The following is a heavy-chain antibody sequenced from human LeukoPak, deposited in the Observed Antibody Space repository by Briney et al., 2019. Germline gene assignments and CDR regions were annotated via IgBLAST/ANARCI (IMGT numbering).Heavy chain of an antibody. CDR1: GGSINNGGYY. D-gene: IGHD1-26*01. Sequence: PSQTLSLTCTVSGGSINNGGYYWSWIRQHPGKGLEWIGYIYYSGSSYYNPSLRSRVTISVDTSKNHFSLKLSSVTAADTAVYYCARASGSYGYYGMDVWGQGTTVTVSS. CDR2: IYYSGSS. V-gene: IGHV4-31*03. CDR3: ARASGSYGYYGMDV. J-gene: IGHJ6*02.